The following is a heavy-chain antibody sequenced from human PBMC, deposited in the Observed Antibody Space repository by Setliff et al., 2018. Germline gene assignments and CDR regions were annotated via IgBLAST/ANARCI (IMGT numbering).Heavy chain of an antibody. V-gene: IGHV1-58*02. CDR2: IVVASGYT. CDR1: GFTFTSSA. Sequence: SVKVSCKASGFTFTSSAIQWVRQARGERLDGIGWIVVASGYTNYAQKFQDRITLTRDTPTNTLYMELGSLRSEDTAVYFCARAHCIGGYCYYGYFQYWGQGTLVTVSS. CDR3: ARAHCIGGYCYYGYFQY. J-gene: IGHJ1*01. D-gene: IGHD2-21*02.